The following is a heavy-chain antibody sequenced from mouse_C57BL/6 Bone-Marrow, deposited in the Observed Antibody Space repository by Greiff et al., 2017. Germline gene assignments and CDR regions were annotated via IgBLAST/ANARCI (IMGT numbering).Heavy chain of an antibody. D-gene: IGHD2-3*01. Sequence: EVQGVESGGDLVKPGGSLKLSCAAPGFTFSSYGMSWVRQTPDKRLEWVATISSGGSYTYYPDSVKGRFTISRDNAKNTLYLQMSSLKSEDTAMYYCAREGLLRAYWGQGTLVTVSA. CDR1: GFTFSSYG. J-gene: IGHJ3*01. CDR2: ISSGGSYT. CDR3: AREGLLRAY. V-gene: IGHV5-6*01.